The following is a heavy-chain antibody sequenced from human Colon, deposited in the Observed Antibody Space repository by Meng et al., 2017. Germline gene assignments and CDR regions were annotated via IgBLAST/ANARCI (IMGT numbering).Heavy chain of an antibody. CDR2: INHSGST. J-gene: IGHJ6*02. Sequence: SETLSLTCAVYGGSFSGYYWSWIRQPPGKGLQWIGEINHSGSTNYNPSLKSRVTISVDTSKNQFSLKLTSVAAADTGIYYCARGAAGRSSVYYYYGLDVWGQGTTVTVSS. V-gene: IGHV4-34*01. CDR3: ARGAAGRSSVYYYYGLDV. D-gene: IGHD6-6*01. CDR1: GGSFSGYY.